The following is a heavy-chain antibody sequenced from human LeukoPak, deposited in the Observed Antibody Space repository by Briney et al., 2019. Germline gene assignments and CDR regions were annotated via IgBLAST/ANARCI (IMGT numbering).Heavy chain of an antibody. CDR1: GFTFHTSA. D-gene: IGHD3-3*01. J-gene: IGHJ5*02. CDR2: IVLGSGNT. CDR3: AAQRGASLHDFWSTRLFDP. V-gene: IGHV1-58*02. Sequence: SVKVSCKASGFTFHTSAMQWVRQARGQRLEWIGWIVLGSGNTVYSHKFHDRVIITRDMSTSTVYMELDSLGSEDMAVYYCAAQRGASLHDFWSTRLFDPWGQGTLVTVSS.